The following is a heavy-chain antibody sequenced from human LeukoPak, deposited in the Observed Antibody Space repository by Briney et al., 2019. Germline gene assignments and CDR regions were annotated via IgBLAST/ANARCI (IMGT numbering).Heavy chain of an antibody. J-gene: IGHJ4*02. CDR2: IDGSGDKT. CDR3: AKVQFKWGPIDY. D-gene: IGHD7-27*01. V-gene: IGHV3-23*01. CDR1: GFAFSNFA. Sequence: PGGSLRLSCAASGFAFSNFAIRWVRQVPGKGLEWVSSIDGSGDKTHYPDSVRGRFTVSRDNSKNTLYLQMNSLRVEDTATYFCAKVQFKWGPIDYWGQGTPVIVSS.